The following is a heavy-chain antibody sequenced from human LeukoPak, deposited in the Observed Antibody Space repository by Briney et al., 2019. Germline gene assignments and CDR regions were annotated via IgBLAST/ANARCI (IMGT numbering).Heavy chain of an antibody. CDR1: GFTISTYL. V-gene: IGHV3-74*01. D-gene: IGHD6-13*01. CDR3: ARLAPPDSSSWYPYHYYGMDV. J-gene: IGHJ6*02. CDR2: INNDGSST. Sequence: GGSLRLSCAASGFTISTYLMHWVRQAPGKGLVWVSRINNDGSSTSYADSVKGRFTISRDNAKNTLFLQMNSLRAEDTAVYYCARLAPPDSSSWYPYHYYGMDVWGLGTTVTVSS.